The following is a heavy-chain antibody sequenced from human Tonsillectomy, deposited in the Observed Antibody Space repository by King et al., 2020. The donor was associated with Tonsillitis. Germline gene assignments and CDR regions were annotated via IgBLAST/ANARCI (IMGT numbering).Heavy chain of an antibody. D-gene: IGHD3-3*01. CDR2: ISSSGSTI. J-gene: IGHJ4*02. CDR3: AREESRTIFGSHTSAFDY. Sequence: VQLVESGGGLVKPGGSLRLSCAASGFTFSDYYMSWIRQAPGKGLEWVSYISSSGSTIYYADSVKGRFTISRDNAKNSLYQQMNSLRAEDTAVYYCAREESRTIFGSHTSAFDYWGQGTLVTVSS. V-gene: IGHV3-11*01. CDR1: GFTFSDYY.